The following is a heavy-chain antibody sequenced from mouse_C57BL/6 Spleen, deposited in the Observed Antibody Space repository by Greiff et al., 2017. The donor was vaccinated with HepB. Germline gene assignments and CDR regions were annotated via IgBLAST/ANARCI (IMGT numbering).Heavy chain of an antibody. V-gene: IGHV1-76*01. CDR2: IYPGSGNT. CDR3: ARDYYGSTLNV. CDR1: GYTFTDYY. J-gene: IGHJ1*03. D-gene: IGHD1-1*01. Sequence: QVQLKESGAELVRPGASVKLSCKASGYTFTDYYINWVKQRPGQGLEWIARIYPGSGNTYYNEKFKGKATLTAEKSSSTAYMQLSSLTSEDSAVYCCARDYYGSTLNVWGTGTTVTVSS.